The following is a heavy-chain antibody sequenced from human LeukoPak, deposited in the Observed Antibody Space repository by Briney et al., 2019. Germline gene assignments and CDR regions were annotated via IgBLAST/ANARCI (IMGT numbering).Heavy chain of an antibody. J-gene: IGHJ5*02. CDR1: GGSISSGGYY. CDR2: IYYSGSA. CDR3: AGLTYYYGSGRVHHFDP. D-gene: IGHD3-10*01. V-gene: IGHV4-31*03. Sequence: SQTLSLTCTVSGGSISSGGYYWSWIRQYPGKGLEWIGYIYYSGSAYYNPSLKSRVTISLDMSKNQFSLKLSSVTAADTAVYYCAGLTYYYGSGRVHHFDPWGQGTLVTVSS.